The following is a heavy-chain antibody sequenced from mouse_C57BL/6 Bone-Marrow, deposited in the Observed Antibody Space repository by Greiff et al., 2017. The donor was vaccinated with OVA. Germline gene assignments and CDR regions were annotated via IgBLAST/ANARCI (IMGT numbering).Heavy chain of an antibody. CDR1: GYAFTNYL. D-gene: IGHD2-3*01. J-gene: IGHJ4*01. CDR3: ARAGNYDGDYYAMDY. V-gene: IGHV1-54*01. CDR2: INPGSGGT. Sequence: QVHVKQSGAELVRPGTSVKVSCKASGYAFTNYLIEWVKQRPGQGLEWIGVINPGSGGTNYNEKFKGKATLTADKSSSTAYMQLSSLTSEDSAVYFCARAGNYDGDYYAMDYWGQGTSVTVSS.